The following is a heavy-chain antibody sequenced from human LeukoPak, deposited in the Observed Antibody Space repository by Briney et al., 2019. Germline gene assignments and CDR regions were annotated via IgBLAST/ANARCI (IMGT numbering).Heavy chain of an antibody. V-gene: IGHV1-2*02. CDR1: GYTFTGYY. CDR3: ARGGRGYSYGYYYYYMDV. D-gene: IGHD5-18*01. CDR2: INPNSGDT. Sequence: VASVKVSCKASGYTFTGYYMHWVRQAPGQGLEWMGWINPNSGDTNYAQKFQGRVTVTTDTSTSTAYMELRSLRSDDTAVYYCARGGRGYSYGYYYYYMDVWGKGTTVTVSS. J-gene: IGHJ6*03.